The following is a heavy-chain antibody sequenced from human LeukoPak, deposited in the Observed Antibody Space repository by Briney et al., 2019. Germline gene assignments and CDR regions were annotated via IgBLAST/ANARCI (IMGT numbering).Heavy chain of an antibody. CDR3: ARGRVAARLNWFDP. J-gene: IGHJ5*02. CDR2: IKHSGST. V-gene: IGHV4-34*01. Sequence: SETLSLTCAGYGGSFSGYYWSWIRQPPGKGLEGIGEIKHSGSTNYNPSLKSRVTISVDTSKNHFSLKLSSVTAAHTAVYYCARGRVAARLNWFDPWGQGTLVTVSS. CDR1: GGSFSGYY. D-gene: IGHD6-6*01.